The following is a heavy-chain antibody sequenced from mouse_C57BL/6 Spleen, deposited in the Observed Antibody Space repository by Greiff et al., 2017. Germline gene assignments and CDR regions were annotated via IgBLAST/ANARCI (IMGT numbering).Heavy chain of an antibody. Sequence: EVQRVASGGCLVKPGGSLKPSCAASGFTFSDSGMHWVRQAPEKGLEWVAYISSGSSTIYYADTVKGRFTISRDNAKNNLFLQMTSLRSEDTAMYYCARQVKATYYNAMDYWGEGTSITVTA. D-gene: IGHD1-1*01. CDR2: ISSGSSTI. J-gene: IGHJ4*01. V-gene: IGHV5-17*01. CDR3: ARQVKATYYNAMDY. CDR1: GFTFSDSG.